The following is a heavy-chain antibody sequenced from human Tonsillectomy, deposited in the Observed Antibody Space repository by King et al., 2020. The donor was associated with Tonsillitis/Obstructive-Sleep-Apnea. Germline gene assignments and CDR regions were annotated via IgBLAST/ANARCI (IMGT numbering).Heavy chain of an antibody. J-gene: IGHJ5*02. D-gene: IGHD3-22*01. Sequence: VQLVESGGGLAQPGRSLRLSCTVSGFSFGDYDDYTVSWVRQAPGKGLEWVGSIRSKAYGGTTEYAASVRGRFTISRDDSKTIAYLQMNSLKTEDTAVYYCTRDCPPEGHHSDSLRSWGQGTLVTVSS. CDR1: GFSFGDYDDYT. V-gene: IGHV3-49*04. CDR2: IRSKAYGGTT. CDR3: TRDCPPEGHHSDSLRS.